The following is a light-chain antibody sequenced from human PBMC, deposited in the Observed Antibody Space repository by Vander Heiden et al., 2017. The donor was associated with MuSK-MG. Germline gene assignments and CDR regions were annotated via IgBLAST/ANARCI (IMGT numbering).Light chain of an antibody. Sequence: EIVLTQSPATLSLSPGERATLSCRASQSINTYLAWYQQKPGQAPRLLIYDAATRATGIPARFSGSGSGTDFTLTISSLQPEDFAVYYCQQRSNWPITFGQGTPMEIK. V-gene: IGKV3-11*01. J-gene: IGKJ5*01. CDR1: QSINTY. CDR3: QQRSNWPIT. CDR2: DAA.